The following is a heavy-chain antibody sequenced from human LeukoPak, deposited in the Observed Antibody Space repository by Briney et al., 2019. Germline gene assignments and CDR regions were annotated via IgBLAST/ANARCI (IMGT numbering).Heavy chain of an antibody. CDR1: ASGVSFTSHS. CDR2: ISGSGSYI. Sequence: GGSLRLSCAASASGVSFTSHSMNWVRQAPGEGLEWISYISGSGSYIFYAASVEGRFTVSRDNARNSLYLQMNSLRAEDTAIYYCAREYNSRATFDYWGQGTLVTVSS. CDR3: AREYNSRATFDY. D-gene: IGHD1-20*01. V-gene: IGHV3-21*05. J-gene: IGHJ4*02.